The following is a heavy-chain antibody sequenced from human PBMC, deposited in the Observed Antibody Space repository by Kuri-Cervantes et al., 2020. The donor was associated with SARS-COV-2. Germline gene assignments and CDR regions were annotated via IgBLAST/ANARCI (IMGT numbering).Heavy chain of an antibody. CDR3: VSGEDTSTPDFDH. J-gene: IGHJ4*02. V-gene: IGHV3-33*08. CDR1: GFTFSNYV. CDR2: IWYDGENE. D-gene: IGHD3-10*02. Sequence: GGSLRLSCVASGFTFSNYVIHWVRQAPGKGLEWVAVIWYDGENEYYAGSVKGRFTISRDNSKNTVSLHMNSLRAEDTAMYYCVSGEDTSTPDFDHWGLGTLVTVSS.